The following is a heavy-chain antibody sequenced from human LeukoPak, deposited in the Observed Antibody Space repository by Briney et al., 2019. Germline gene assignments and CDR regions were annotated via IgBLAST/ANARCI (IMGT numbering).Heavy chain of an antibody. Sequence: PGRSLRLSCAASGFTFSDYGMHWVRQAPGKGLEWVALISDDGSNKYYADSVKGRFIISRDNSKNTLYLQMNSLRAEDTAVYYCARGPGKVAAATPDFDYWGQGTLVTVSS. CDR1: GFTFSDYG. V-gene: IGHV3-30*03. CDR3: ARGPGKVAAATPDFDY. CDR2: ISDDGSNK. J-gene: IGHJ4*02. D-gene: IGHD6-13*01.